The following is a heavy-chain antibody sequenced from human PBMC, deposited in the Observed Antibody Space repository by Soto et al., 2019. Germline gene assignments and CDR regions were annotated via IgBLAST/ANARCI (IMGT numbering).Heavy chain of an antibody. D-gene: IGHD3-3*01. CDR3: ARDRTDYVFWSGYYPLDY. J-gene: IGHJ4*02. CDR2: ISSSGSTI. Sequence: PGGSLRLSCAASGFTFSDYYMSWIRQAPGKGLEWVSYISSSGSTIYYADSVKGRFTISRDNAKNSLYLQMNSLRAEDTAVYYCARDRTDYVFWSGYYPLDYWGQGTLVTVSS. V-gene: IGHV3-11*01. CDR1: GFTFSDYY.